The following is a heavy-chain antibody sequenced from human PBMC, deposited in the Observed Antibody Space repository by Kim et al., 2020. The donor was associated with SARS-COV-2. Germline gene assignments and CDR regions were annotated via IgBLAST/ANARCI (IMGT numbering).Heavy chain of an antibody. Sequence: ASVKVSCKASGYTFTGYYMHWVRQAPGQGLEWMGWINPNSGGTNYAQKFQGRVTMTRDTSISTAYMELSRLRSDDTAVYYCARDGSGDYVLQGMDVWGQGTTVTVSS. J-gene: IGHJ6*02. CDR1: GYTFTGYY. D-gene: IGHD4-17*01. CDR2: INPNSGGT. V-gene: IGHV1-2*02. CDR3: ARDGSGDYVLQGMDV.